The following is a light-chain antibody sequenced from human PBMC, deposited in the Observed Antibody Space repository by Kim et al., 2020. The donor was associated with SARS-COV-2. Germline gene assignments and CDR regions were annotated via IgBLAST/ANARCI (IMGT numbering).Light chain of an antibody. CDR3: QQYDHWPDT. J-gene: IGKJ2*01. V-gene: IGKV3-15*01. Sequence: SVSPGERATRSCRASQSVSSNLAWYQQKPGQAPRLLIYGASTRATGIPARFSGSGSGTEFTLTISSLQSEDLAVYYCQQYDHWPDTFGQGTKLEIK. CDR2: GAS. CDR1: QSVSSN.